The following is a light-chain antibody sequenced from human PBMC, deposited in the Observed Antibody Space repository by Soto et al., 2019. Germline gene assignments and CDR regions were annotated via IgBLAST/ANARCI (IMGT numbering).Light chain of an antibody. CDR1: SSDVGTYNL. Sequence: QSSLTQPASVSGSPGQSITISCTATSSDVGTYNLVSWYQQHPGKAPQLMIYEASKRPSGVSNRFSASKSGNTASLTISGLQAEDEADYYCSAYAGRSTSVVFGGGTKLTVL. J-gene: IGLJ2*01. CDR2: EAS. CDR3: SAYAGRSTSVV. V-gene: IGLV2-23*01.